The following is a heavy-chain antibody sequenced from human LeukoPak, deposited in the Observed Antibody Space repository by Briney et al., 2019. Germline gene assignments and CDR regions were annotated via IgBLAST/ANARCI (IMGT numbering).Heavy chain of an antibody. CDR3: ARDFGYCSSTSCPYLSYYYYMDV. CDR1: GYTFTSYG. J-gene: IGHJ6*03. D-gene: IGHD2-2*01. Sequence: ASVKVSCKASGYTFTSYGINWVRQAPGQGLEWMGWINPNSGGTNYAQKFQGRVTMTRDTSISTAYMELSRLRSDDTAVYYCARDFGYCSSTSCPYLSYYYYMDVWGKGTTVTVSS. CDR2: INPNSGGT. V-gene: IGHV1-2*02.